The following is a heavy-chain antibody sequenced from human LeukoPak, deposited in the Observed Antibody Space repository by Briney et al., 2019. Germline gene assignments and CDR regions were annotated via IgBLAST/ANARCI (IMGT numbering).Heavy chain of an antibody. Sequence: GGSLRLSCAPSGFTFSTFDTHWVRQAPGKGLEWVAVMSYDGSTKYYADSVKGRFTISRDNSKNTLYLQMNSLRAEDTAVYYCAKGDRIVGAKRGMDVWGQGTTVTVSS. V-gene: IGHV3-30*18. J-gene: IGHJ6*02. CDR1: GFTFSTFD. CDR3: AKGDRIVGAKRGMDV. CDR2: MSYDGSTK. D-gene: IGHD1-26*01.